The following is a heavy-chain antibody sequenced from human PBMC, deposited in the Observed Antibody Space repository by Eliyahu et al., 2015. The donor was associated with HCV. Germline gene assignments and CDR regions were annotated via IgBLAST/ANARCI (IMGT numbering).Heavy chain of an antibody. Sequence: QVQLVESGGGVVQPGRSLRLSCXASGFTFSSYGMHWVRQAPGKGLEWVAVIWYDGSNKYYADSVKGRFTISRDNSKNTLYLQMNSLRAEDTAVYYCARDGYDFWSGYGYYYYGMDVWGQGTTVTVSS. V-gene: IGHV3-33*01. CDR2: IWYDGSNK. CDR1: GFTFSSYG. D-gene: IGHD3-3*01. J-gene: IGHJ6*02. CDR3: ARDGYDFWSGYGYYYYGMDV.